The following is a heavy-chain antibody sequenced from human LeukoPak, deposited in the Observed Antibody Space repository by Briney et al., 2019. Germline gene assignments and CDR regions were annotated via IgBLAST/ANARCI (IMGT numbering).Heavy chain of an antibody. CDR2: IRYDGSNK. J-gene: IGHJ4*02. D-gene: IGHD6-13*01. CDR1: GFTFSSYG. CDR3: AKDPDPGIAAAGLDY. V-gene: IGHV3-30*02. Sequence: GGSLRLSCAASGFTFSSYGMHWVRQAPGKGLEWVAFIRYDGSNKYYADSVKGRFTISRDNSKNTLYLQMNSLRAEDTAVYYCAKDPDPGIAAAGLDYWGQGTLVTVSS.